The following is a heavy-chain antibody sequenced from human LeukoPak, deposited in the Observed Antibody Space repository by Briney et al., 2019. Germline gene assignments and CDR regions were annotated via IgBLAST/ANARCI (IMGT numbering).Heavy chain of an antibody. CDR1: GGSISSYY. D-gene: IGHD6-13*01. J-gene: IGHJ4*02. V-gene: IGHV4-59*01. Sequence: PSETLSLTCTVSGGSISSYYWSWIRQPPGKGLEWIGYIYYSGSTNYNPSLKSRVTISVDTSKNQFSLKLSSVTAADTAVYYCARSLYSSSAHLDYWGQGTLVTVSS. CDR2: IYYSGST. CDR3: ARSLYSSSAHLDY.